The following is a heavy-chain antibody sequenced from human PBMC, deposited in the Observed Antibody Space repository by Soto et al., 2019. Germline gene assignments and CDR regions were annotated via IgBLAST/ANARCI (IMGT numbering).Heavy chain of an antibody. J-gene: IGHJ4*02. V-gene: IGHV4-34*01. CDR3: ASFRLLESGRNY. CDR1: GGSFSGYY. CDR2: INHSGST. D-gene: IGHD1-1*01. Sequence: SETLSLTCAVYGGSFSGYYWSWIRQPPGKGLEWIGEINHSGSTNYNPSLKSRVTISVDTSKNQFSLKLSSVTAADTAVYYCASFRLLESGRNYWGQGTQVTDSA.